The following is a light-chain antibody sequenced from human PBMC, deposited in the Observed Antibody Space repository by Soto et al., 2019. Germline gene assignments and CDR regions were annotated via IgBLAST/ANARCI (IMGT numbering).Light chain of an antibody. CDR1: QTISSF. J-gene: IGKJ1*01. CDR3: QQSYSTPRT. V-gene: IGKV1-39*01. Sequence: DIQMTQSPSSLSASVGDRVTITCRASQTISSFLNWYQQKPGKAPKLLIYAASNLRSGVPSRFSGSGSGTEFNLTISSLQPEDFATYYCQQSYSTPRTFGQGTKVEIK. CDR2: AAS.